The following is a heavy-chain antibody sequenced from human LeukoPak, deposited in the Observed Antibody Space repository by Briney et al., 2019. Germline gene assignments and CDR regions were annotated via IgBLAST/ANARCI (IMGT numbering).Heavy chain of an antibody. CDR1: GYTFTSYG. J-gene: IGHJ1*01. V-gene: IGHV1-18*01. CDR3: ARDSGHSSSWYVFDGYFQH. D-gene: IGHD6-13*01. Sequence: ASVKVSCKASGYTFTSYGISWVRQAPGQGLEWMGWISAYNGNTNYAQKLQGRVTMTTDTSTSTAYMELRSLRSDDTAVYYCARDSGHSSSWYVFDGYFQHWGQGTLVTVSS. CDR2: ISAYNGNT.